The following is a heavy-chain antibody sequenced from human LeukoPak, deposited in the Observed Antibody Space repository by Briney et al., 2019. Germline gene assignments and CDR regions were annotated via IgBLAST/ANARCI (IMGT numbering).Heavy chain of an antibody. CDR2: ISYDGSNK. CDR1: GFTFSSYG. Sequence: SGGSLRLSCAASGFTFSSYGMHWVRQAPGKGLEWVAVISYDGSNKYYADSVKGRFTISRDNSKNTLYLQMNSLRAEDTAVYYCEKDRGEGAPFDYWGQGTLVTVSS. D-gene: IGHD1-26*01. CDR3: EKDRGEGAPFDY. V-gene: IGHV3-30*18. J-gene: IGHJ4*02.